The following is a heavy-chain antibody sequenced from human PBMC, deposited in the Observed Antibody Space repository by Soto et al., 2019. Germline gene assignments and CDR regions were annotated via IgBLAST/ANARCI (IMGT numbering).Heavy chain of an antibody. J-gene: IGHJ4*02. CDR3: ASTTPSYYYDSSGYSPFDY. D-gene: IGHD3-22*01. V-gene: IGHV3-30-3*01. CDR1: GFTFSSYA. Sequence: QVQLVESGGGVVQPGRSLRLSCAASGFTFSSYAMHWVRQAPGKGLEWVAVISYDGSNKYYADSVKGRFTISIDNSKNTLYLQMNSLRAEDTAVYYCASTTPSYYYDSSGYSPFDYWGQGTLVTVPS. CDR2: ISYDGSNK.